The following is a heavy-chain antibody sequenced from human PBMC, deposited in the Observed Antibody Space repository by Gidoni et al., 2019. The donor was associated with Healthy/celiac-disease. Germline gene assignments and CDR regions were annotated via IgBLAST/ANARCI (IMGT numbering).Heavy chain of an antibody. Sequence: QLQLQESGPGLVKPSETLSLTCTVSGGSISSSRYYWGWIRQPPGKGLEWIGSIYYSGSTYYNPSLKSRVTISVDTSKNQFSLKLSSVTAADTAVYYCARLESGWYYGMNWFDPWGQGTLVTVSS. D-gene: IGHD6-19*01. V-gene: IGHV4-39*01. CDR2: IYYSGST. CDR3: ARLESGWYYGMNWFDP. CDR1: GGSISSSRYY. J-gene: IGHJ5*02.